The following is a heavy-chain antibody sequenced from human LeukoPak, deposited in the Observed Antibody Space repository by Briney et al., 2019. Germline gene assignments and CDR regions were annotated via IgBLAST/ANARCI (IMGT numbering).Heavy chain of an antibody. D-gene: IGHD6-19*01. Sequence: GESLKISCTGSGYSFTNYWIGWVHQMPGKGLERMGIIYPGDSDTRYSPSFQGQVTISADKSISTAYLQWSSLKASDTAMYYCARREGGWYLDYWGQGTLVTVSS. CDR2: IYPGDSDT. CDR3: ARREGGWYLDY. CDR1: GYSFTNYW. J-gene: IGHJ4*02. V-gene: IGHV5-51*07.